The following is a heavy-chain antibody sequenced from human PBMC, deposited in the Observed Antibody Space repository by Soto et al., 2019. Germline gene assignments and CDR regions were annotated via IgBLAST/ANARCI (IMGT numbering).Heavy chain of an antibody. CDR1: GFTFTDYA. CDR2: ISGSASST. J-gene: IGHJ4*02. Sequence: EVQLLESGGGLVQPGGSLRLSCAASGFTFTDYAMTWVRQAPGKGLEWVSSISGSASSTFYAGSVKGRFTISRDNSRNTVSLQMNSLRAEDTAVYYCAKASSTSSPDYWGQGTLVTVSS. D-gene: IGHD5-12*01. V-gene: IGHV3-23*01. CDR3: AKASSTSSPDY.